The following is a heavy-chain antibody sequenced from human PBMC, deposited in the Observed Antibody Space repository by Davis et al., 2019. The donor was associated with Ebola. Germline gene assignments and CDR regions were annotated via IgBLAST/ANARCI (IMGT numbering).Heavy chain of an antibody. CDR1: GFPFSSYS. Sequence: GESLKISCAASGFPFSSYSMSWVRQAPGKGLEWVASINQDGSEKYYLDSVKGRFTTSRDNAQSSLYLQMNSLREEDTAVYYCATSRIFDFWGQGTLVSVSS. V-gene: IGHV3-7*03. CDR2: INQDGSEK. J-gene: IGHJ4*02. D-gene: IGHD2-2*01. CDR3: ATSRIFDF.